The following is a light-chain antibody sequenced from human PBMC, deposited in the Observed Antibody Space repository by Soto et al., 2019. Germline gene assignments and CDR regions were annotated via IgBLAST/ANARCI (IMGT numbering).Light chain of an antibody. Sequence: EILMTQSPATLSVSPGDRATLSCRASQSVSTNLAWYQQRPGQAPRLLIYGTPPRATGIPARFSGTGSVTEFTLTISSMLSHDFAVSYCQQYTNRPPWTCGQGTKVDIK. CDR2: GTP. J-gene: IGKJ1*01. CDR1: QSVSTN. V-gene: IGKV3-15*01. CDR3: QQYTNRPPWT.